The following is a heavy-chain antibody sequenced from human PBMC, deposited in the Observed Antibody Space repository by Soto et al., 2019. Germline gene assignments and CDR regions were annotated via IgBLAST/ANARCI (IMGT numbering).Heavy chain of an antibody. CDR1: GYVFTSYG. V-gene: IGHV1-18*01. D-gene: IGHD3-16*01. CDR3: VLVDVYVTPSPQDV. Sequence: QVQLVQSGAEVKNPGASVKVSCKTSGYVFTSYGIGWARQAPGQGLEWMGWINTYNGNTNYAQNIQGRVTLTTDTSTSTAYMELRSLRSNDTAIYYCVLVDVYVTPSPQDVWGQGATVNVSS. J-gene: IGHJ6*02. CDR2: INTYNGNT.